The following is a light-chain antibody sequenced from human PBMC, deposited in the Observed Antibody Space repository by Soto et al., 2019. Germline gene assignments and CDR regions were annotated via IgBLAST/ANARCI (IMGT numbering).Light chain of an antibody. CDR1: RSVGTF. CDR2: GAS. V-gene: IGKV3-20*01. CDR3: QQYSSSPPLT. J-gene: IGKJ4*01. Sequence: EIVFTQSAVTLSVSPWERATLSCRSSRSVGTFLAWYQQKPGQAPRLLIYGASSRATVFPDRFSGSGSGTDFTLTISRLEPEDFAVYYCQQYSSSPPLTFGGGTKVDIK.